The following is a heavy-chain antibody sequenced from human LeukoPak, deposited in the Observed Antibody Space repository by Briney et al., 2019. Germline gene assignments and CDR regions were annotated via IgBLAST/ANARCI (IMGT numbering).Heavy chain of an antibody. D-gene: IGHD3-3*01. V-gene: IGHV1-46*01. CDR3: AREAIFGVVILDY. Sequence: QAPGQGXEXMGIINPSGGSTSYAQKFQGRVTMTRDTSTSTVYMELSSLRSEDTAVYYCAREAIFGVVILDYWGQGTLVTVSS. CDR2: INPSGGST. J-gene: IGHJ4*02.